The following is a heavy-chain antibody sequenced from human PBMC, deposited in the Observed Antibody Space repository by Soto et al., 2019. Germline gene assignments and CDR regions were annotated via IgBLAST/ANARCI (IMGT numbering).Heavy chain of an antibody. V-gene: IGHV3-30-3*01. CDR3: ARDQAKFLEWLLLDY. J-gene: IGHJ4*02. CDR1: GFSFSFNA. Sequence: PGGSLRLSCAASGFSFSFNAMHWVRQAPGKGLEWVAFISYDGHNNSYADSVKGRFTISRDNSKNTLYMHMNSLRPEDTAVYYCARDQAKFLEWLLLDYWGQGTAVTVSS. D-gene: IGHD3-3*01. CDR2: ISYDGHNN.